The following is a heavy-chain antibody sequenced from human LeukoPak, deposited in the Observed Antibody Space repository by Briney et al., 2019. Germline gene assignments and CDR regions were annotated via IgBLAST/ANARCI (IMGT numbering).Heavy chain of an antibody. D-gene: IGHD2-2*03. CDR3: ARPPSRGYSSSFEY. V-gene: IGHV5-51*01. CDR2: IYPDESNI. Sequence: GESLKISCKGSGYSFPTYWIAWVRQMPGKGLEWMGIIYPDESNIRYSPSFQGQVTISADKSISTAYLQWSSLKASDTAMYYCARPPSRGYSSSFEYWGQGTLVTVS. CDR1: GYSFPTYW. J-gene: IGHJ4*02.